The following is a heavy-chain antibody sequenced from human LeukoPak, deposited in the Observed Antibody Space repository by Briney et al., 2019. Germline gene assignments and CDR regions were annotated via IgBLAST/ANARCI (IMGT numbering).Heavy chain of an antibody. Sequence: SQTLSLTCTVSGGSISSGSYYWRWIRQPAGKVLQWIGRIYTSGSTNYNPSVKSRVTISVDTSKNQFSLNRSSVTAADTAVYYCARAPYYDFWSGYHFDYWGQGTLVTVSS. CDR1: GGSISSGSYY. CDR3: ARAPYYDFWSGYHFDY. D-gene: IGHD3-3*01. CDR2: IYTSGST. J-gene: IGHJ4*02. V-gene: IGHV4-61*02.